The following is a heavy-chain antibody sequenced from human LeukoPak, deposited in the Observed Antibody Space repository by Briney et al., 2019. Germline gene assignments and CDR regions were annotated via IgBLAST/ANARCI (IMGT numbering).Heavy chain of an antibody. CDR2: IKSKSDGGTT. V-gene: IGHV3-15*01. J-gene: IGHJ1*01. D-gene: IGHD2-15*01. CDR1: GFTFNYAW. Sequence: GGSLRLSCAASGFTFNYAWMSWVRQAPGKGLEWVGRIKSKSDGGTTDYAAPVKGRFTVSRDDSKNTLYLQMNSLKTEDTAVYYCTTVVWYHLQHWGQGTLVTVSS. CDR3: TTVVWYHLQH.